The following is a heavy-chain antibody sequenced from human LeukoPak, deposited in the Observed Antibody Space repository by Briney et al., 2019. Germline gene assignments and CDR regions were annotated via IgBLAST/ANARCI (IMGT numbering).Heavy chain of an antibody. Sequence: ASVKVSCKGSGYTFTRYGITWVRQAPGQGLEWMGWISTYNGDTKYAQKLQGRVTMTRDTSTNTAYMELRSVRSDDTAVYYCARDPSNTSGRYIFFDFWGQGTLVAVSS. D-gene: IGHD6-25*01. J-gene: IGHJ4*02. CDR1: GYTFTRYG. CDR2: ISTYNGDT. V-gene: IGHV1-18*01. CDR3: ARDPSNTSGRYIFFDF.